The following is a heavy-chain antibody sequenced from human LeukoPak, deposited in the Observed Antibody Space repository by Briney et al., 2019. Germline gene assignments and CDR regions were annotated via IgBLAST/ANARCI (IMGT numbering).Heavy chain of an antibody. CDR1: GYSISSGYY. CDR3: ARERDIVVVPAADNWFDP. Sequence: PSETLSLTCTVSGYSISSGYYWGWIRQPPGKGLEWIGSIYHSGSTYYNPSLKSRVTISVDTSKNQFSLKLSSVTAADTAVYYCARERDIVVVPAADNWFDPGAREPWSPSPQ. V-gene: IGHV4-38-2*02. J-gene: IGHJ5*02. CDR2: IYHSGST. D-gene: IGHD2-2*01.